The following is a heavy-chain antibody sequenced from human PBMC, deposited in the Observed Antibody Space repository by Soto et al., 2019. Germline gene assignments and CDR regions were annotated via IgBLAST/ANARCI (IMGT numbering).Heavy chain of an antibody. V-gene: IGHV3-33*08. Sequence: GGSLRLSCAASGFTFSSYGMHWVRQAPGKGLEWVAVIWYDGSNKYYADSVKGRFAITRDNSKKTLYLQMNSLRAEDKSVYDCAGVRTELYTYFDYWGQGTLVTVSS. CDR1: GFTFSSYG. CDR3: AGVRTELYTYFDY. CDR2: IWYDGSNK. D-gene: IGHD1-26*01. J-gene: IGHJ4*02.